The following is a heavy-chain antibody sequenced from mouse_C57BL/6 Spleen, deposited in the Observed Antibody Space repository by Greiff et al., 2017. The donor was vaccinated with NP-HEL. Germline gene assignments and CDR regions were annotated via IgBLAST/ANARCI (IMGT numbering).Heavy chain of an antibody. J-gene: IGHJ3*01. D-gene: IGHD1-1*01. CDR3: AREDGSSAWFAY. Sequence: VQLQQSGPELVKPGASVKISCKASGYAFSSSWMNWVKQRPGKGLEWIGRIYPGDGDTNYNGKFKGKATLTADKSSSTAYMQLSSLTSADSAVYFCAREDGSSAWFAYWGQGTLVTVSA. CDR1: GYAFSSSW. V-gene: IGHV1-82*01. CDR2: IYPGDGDT.